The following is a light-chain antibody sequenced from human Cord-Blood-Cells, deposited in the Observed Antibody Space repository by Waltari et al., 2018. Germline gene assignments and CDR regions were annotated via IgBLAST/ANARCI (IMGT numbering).Light chain of an antibody. Sequence: DIHMTQSPSSLSASVGDRVTITCRASQSISSYLNWYQQKPGKAPKLLIYAASSLQSGVPSRFSGSGAGTDFTLTISSLQPEDFATYYGQQSYSTPRSFGQGTKLEIK. CDR1: QSISSY. CDR2: AAS. CDR3: QQSYSTPRS. V-gene: IGKV1-39*01. J-gene: IGKJ2*03.